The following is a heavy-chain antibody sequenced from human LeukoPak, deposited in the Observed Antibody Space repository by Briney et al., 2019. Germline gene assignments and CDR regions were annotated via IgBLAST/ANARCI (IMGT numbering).Heavy chain of an antibody. CDR3: ARAGSVSRLVGALFDY. CDR1: GGSISSSSYY. D-gene: IGHD2-8*02. Sequence: PSETLSLTCTVSGGSISSSSYYWGWIRQPPGKGLEWIGSIYYSGSTYYNPSLKSRVTISVDTSKNQFSLKLSSVTAADTAVYYCARAGSVSRLVGALFDYWGQGTLVTVSS. J-gene: IGHJ4*02. V-gene: IGHV4-39*07. CDR2: IYYSGST.